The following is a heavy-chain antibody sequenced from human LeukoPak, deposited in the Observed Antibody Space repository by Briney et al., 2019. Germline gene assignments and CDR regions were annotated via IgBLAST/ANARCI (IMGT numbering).Heavy chain of an antibody. D-gene: IGHD6-13*01. Sequence: SETLSLTCTVSGGSFSSYYWSWIRQPAGKGLEWIGRIYTSGSTNYNPSLKSRVTMSVDTSRNQFSLRLSSVTAADTAVYYYARESSSWFFFDYWGQGTLVTVSS. J-gene: IGHJ4*02. CDR3: ARESSSWFFFDY. CDR1: GGSFSSYY. CDR2: IYTSGST. V-gene: IGHV4-4*07.